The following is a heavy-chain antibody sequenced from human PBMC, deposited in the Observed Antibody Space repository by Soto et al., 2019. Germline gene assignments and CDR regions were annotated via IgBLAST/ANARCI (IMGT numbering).Heavy chain of an antibody. CDR3: TRRRDWTAMDPLDY. V-gene: IGHV3-73*02. J-gene: IGHJ4*02. CDR2: IRSKVNTYAT. Sequence: EVQLVESGGGLVQPGGSLKLSCAASGFTFSDSAMHWVRQASGKGLEWVGRIRSKVNTYATAYAASVKGRFTISRDDSMNTAYLQMNSLKNEDTAVYYCTRRRDWTAMDPLDYWGQGTLVTVSS. CDR1: GFTFSDSA. D-gene: IGHD5-18*01.